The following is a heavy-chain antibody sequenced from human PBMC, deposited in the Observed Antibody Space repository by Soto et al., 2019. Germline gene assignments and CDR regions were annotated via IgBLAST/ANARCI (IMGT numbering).Heavy chain of an antibody. CDR1: GYTFTNHG. V-gene: IGHV1-18*04. CDR3: ARMVRGSKIDYYYYMDV. D-gene: IGHD3-10*01. J-gene: IGHJ6*03. CDR2: ISASNGDT. Sequence: QVELVQSGVEVKKPGASVKVSCKASGYTFTNHGLSWVRQAPGQGLEWMGWISASNGDTNYAQKFLGRVTVTTDTSTSTRYMELRSLKSEDTAVYYCARMVRGSKIDYYYYMDVWGKGTTVIVSS.